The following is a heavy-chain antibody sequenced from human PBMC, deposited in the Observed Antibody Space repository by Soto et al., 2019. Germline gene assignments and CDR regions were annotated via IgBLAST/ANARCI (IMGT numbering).Heavy chain of an antibody. Sequence: EVQLVDSGGGLVQPGGSLRLSCAASGFIFSNYVMSWVRQAPGKGLEWVSSISDSGGISYYADSVKGRFTISRDNSKNTLYLQMNSLRAEDTAIYYCAKRPRALLTFDYWGQGTLVTVSS. CDR2: ISDSGGIS. D-gene: IGHD1-26*01. CDR1: GFIFSNYV. CDR3: AKRPRALLTFDY. J-gene: IGHJ4*02. V-gene: IGHV3-23*04.